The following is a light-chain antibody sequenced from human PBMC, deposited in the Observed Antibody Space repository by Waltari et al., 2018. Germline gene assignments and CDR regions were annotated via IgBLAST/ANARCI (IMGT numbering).Light chain of an antibody. CDR2: WAS. CDR3: QQYSSAPLT. CDR1: QSVLYTSNNKNY. V-gene: IGKV4-1*01. J-gene: IGKJ1*01. Sequence: DIVMTQSPDSLAVSLGERATINCKSSQSVLYTSNNKNYLAWYQQKPGQPPKLLIYWASTRDSGVPDRFSGSGSGTDFTLTISRLQADDVAVYYCQQYSSAPLTFGQGTKVEIK.